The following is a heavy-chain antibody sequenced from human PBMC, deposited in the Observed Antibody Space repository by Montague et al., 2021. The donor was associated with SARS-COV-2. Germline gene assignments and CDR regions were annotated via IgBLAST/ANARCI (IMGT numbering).Heavy chain of an antibody. Sequence: SLRLSCAASGFTFSSFAISWVRQAPGKGLEWVSDISGSGGSTYYSNSVKGRFTISRDNSKNTLYLQMSSLRAEDTAVYYCAKGGRDGYNPLDYWGQGTLVTVSS. J-gene: IGHJ4*02. CDR3: AKGGRDGYNPLDY. CDR1: GFTFSSFA. V-gene: IGHV3-23*01. D-gene: IGHD5-24*01. CDR2: ISGSGGST.